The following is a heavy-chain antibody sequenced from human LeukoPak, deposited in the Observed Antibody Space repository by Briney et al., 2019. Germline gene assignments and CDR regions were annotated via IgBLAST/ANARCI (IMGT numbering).Heavy chain of an antibody. CDR2: ISDDSNYI. Sequence: GGSLRLSCADSGFTFSSYSMHWVRQAPGEGLQWVSSISDDSNYIFYADSVKGRFTISRDNAKNSLFLQMNSLRAEDTALYYCTTSPSRSPFHIWGQGTMVTVSS. V-gene: IGHV3-21*01. J-gene: IGHJ3*02. CDR3: TTSPSRSPFHI. CDR1: GFTFSSYS.